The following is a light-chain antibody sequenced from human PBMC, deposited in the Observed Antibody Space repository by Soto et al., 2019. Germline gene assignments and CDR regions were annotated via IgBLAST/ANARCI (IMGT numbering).Light chain of an antibody. V-gene: IGLV2-14*03. J-gene: IGLJ2*01. CDR1: SSDVGASDY. CDR3: PSYTSSRTLV. CDR2: DVS. Sequence: QSALTQPASVSGSPGQSITISCTGTSSDVGASDYVCWYQQHPGKAPKLIIYDVSDRPSGVSFRFSGSKSDDTASLTISGLQAEDEADYYCPSYTSSRTLVFGGGTKLTVL.